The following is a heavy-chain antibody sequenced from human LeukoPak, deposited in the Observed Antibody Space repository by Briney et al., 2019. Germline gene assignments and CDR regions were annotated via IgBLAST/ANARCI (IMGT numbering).Heavy chain of an antibody. CDR2: MNPNSGST. J-gene: IGHJ4*02. D-gene: IGHD5-12*01. CDR3: AGNLARTGDFDY. V-gene: IGHV1-8*01. Sequence: ASVKVSCKASGYSFISYDINWVRQATGQGLEWLGWMNPNSGSTGYAQNFQGRVSMTRDTSISTAYMELSNLGYEDTAVYYCAGNLARTGDFDYWGQGTLVTVPS. CDR1: GYSFISYD.